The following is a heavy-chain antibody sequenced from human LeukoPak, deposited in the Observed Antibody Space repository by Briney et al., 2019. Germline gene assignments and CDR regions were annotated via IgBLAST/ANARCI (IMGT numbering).Heavy chain of an antibody. CDR1: GGSISSYY. Sequence: SETLSLTCTVSGGSISSYYWSWIRQPPGKGLEWIGEIDHSGRTNYNPSLKSRVTISVDKSKNQFSLKLTSVTAADTAVYYCARGEYSNSRSFDYWGRGTLVTVSS. J-gene: IGHJ4*02. V-gene: IGHV4-34*01. CDR3: ARGEYSNSRSFDY. CDR2: IDHSGRT. D-gene: IGHD6-6*01.